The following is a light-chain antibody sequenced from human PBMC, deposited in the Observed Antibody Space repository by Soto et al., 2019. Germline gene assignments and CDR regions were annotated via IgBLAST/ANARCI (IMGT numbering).Light chain of an antibody. CDR1: QGIGNW. CDR2: DAS. V-gene: IGKV1-12*01. J-gene: IGKJ4*01. CDR3: QHANTFPLT. Sequence: DIQMTQSPSSVSASVGDRVTITWRASQGIGNWLGWYQQKPGKAPNLLIYDASSLQNAVPSMFSGRGSGTDFTLTISTRQPEDFATYYCQHANTFPLTVGGGTKVDSK.